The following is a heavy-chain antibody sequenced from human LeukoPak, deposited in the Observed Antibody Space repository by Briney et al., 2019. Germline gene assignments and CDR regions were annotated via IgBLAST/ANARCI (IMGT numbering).Heavy chain of an antibody. CDR3: ARRLRAVAGCYFDY. Sequence: GESLKISCQSSGYSFTSNWIGWVRQMPGKGLEWMGILYPGDSETKYSPSFQGQVTISVDKSISTAYLQWSSLKASDTAMYYCARRLRAVAGCYFDYWGQGTLVTVSS. J-gene: IGHJ4*02. V-gene: IGHV5-51*01. CDR1: GYSFTSNW. D-gene: IGHD6-19*01. CDR2: LYPGDSET.